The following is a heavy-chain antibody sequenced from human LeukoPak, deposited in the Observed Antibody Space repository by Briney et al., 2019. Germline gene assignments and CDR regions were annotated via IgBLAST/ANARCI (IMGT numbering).Heavy chain of an antibody. CDR2: ISGSGGST. J-gene: IGHJ5*02. CDR3: AKDRGYDFWSGYYKYSRRLLNWFDP. D-gene: IGHD3-3*01. V-gene: IGHV3-23*01. Sequence: GGSLRLSCAASGFTFSSYAMSWVRQAPGKGLEWVSAISGSGGSTYYADSVKGRFTISRDNSKNTLYLQMNSLRAEDTAVYYCAKDRGYDFWSGYYKYSRRLLNWFDPWGQGTLVTVSS. CDR1: GFTFSSYA.